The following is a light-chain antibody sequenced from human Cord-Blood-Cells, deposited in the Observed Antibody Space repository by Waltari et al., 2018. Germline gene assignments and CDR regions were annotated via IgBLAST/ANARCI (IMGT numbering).Light chain of an antibody. Sequence: DIVMTQSPDTLAVSLGERVTINCKSSQSVLYSSNNKNYLAWYQQKPGQPPKLLIYWASSLESGVPDRFSGSGSGTDFTLTISSLQADDVAVYYCQQYYSTPYTFGQGTKLEIK. CDR1: QSVLYSSNNKNY. CDR3: QQYYSTPYT. CDR2: WAS. V-gene: IGKV4-1*01. J-gene: IGKJ2*01.